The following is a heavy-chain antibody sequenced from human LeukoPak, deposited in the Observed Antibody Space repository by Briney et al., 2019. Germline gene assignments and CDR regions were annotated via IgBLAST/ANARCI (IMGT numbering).Heavy chain of an antibody. CDR2: INHSGST. CDR1: GGSFSGYY. V-gene: IGHV4-34*01. J-gene: IGHJ3*02. Sequence: SETLSLTCAVYGGSFSGYYWSWIRQPPGKGLEWIGEINHSGSTNYNPSLKSRVTISVDTSKNQFSLKLSSVTAADTAVYYCASGPRVAGTHPFDAFDIWGQGTMVTVSS. D-gene: IGHD6-19*01. CDR3: ASGPRVAGTHPFDAFDI.